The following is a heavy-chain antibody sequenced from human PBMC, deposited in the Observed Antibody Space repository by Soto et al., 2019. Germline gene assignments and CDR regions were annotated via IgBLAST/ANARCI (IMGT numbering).Heavy chain of an antibody. CDR1: GYTFTGYY. Sequence: GASVKVSCKASGYTFTGYYMHWVRQAPGQGLEWMGWINPNSGGTNYAQKFQGWVTMTRDTSISTAYMELSKLRSDDTAVYYCARAGYFDWFLLDFDYWGQGTLVTVSS. CDR3: ARAGYFDWFLLDFDY. J-gene: IGHJ4*02. D-gene: IGHD3-9*01. CDR2: INPNSGGT. V-gene: IGHV1-2*04.